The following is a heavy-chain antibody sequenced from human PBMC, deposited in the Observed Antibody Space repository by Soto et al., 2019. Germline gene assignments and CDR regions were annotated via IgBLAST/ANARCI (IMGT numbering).Heavy chain of an antibody. J-gene: IGHJ4*02. Sequence: EVQLLESGGGLVQPGGSLRLSCAASGFTFSSYAMSWIRQAPGKGLEWVSAISGSGGSTYYADSVKGRFTISRDNSKNTLYLQMNSLRAEDTAVYYCAKKGSSWYYFDYWGQGTLVTVSS. CDR1: GFTFSSYA. CDR3: AKKGSSWYYFDY. V-gene: IGHV3-23*01. D-gene: IGHD6-13*01. CDR2: ISGSGGST.